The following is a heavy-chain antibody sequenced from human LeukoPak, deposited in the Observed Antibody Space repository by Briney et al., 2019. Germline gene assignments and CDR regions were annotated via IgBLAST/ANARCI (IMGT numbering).Heavy chain of an antibody. J-gene: IGHJ5*02. CDR3: SRNWGSDNWFDP. CDR1: GFTVSTNN. Sequence: PGGSLRLSCAASGFTVSTNNMTWVRQAPGKGPEWVSVIYSGGSTYYADSVKGRFTISRDNSKNTLYLQMNSLRAEDTALYYCSRNWGSDNWFDPWGQGTLVTVSS. D-gene: IGHD7-27*01. V-gene: IGHV3-53*01. CDR2: IYSGGST.